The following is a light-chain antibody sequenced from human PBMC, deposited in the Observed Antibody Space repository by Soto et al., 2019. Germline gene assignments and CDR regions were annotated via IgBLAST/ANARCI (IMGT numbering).Light chain of an antibody. V-gene: IGLV4-69*01. CDR2: LNSDGSH. J-gene: IGLJ2*01. CDR3: QTWGTGILV. CDR1: SGHRSYA. Sequence: QPVVTQSPSASASLGASVKLTCTLSSGHRSYAIAWHQQQPEKGPRFLMKLNSDGSHSKGDGIPDRFSGSTSGAERYLTISGLQSEDEADYYCQTWGTGILVFGGGTKVTVL.